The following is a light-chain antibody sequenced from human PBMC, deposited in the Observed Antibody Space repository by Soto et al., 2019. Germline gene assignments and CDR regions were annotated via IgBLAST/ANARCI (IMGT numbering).Light chain of an antibody. Sequence: DIQMTQSPSTLSAPAGDRVTITCRASQSVRSWLAWYQQKPGRAPKFLIYDASSLESGVPSRFSGSGSGTEFTLTISNLQPDDFATYYCQQYDNYPLTFGGGTKVDIK. J-gene: IGKJ4*01. V-gene: IGKV1-5*01. CDR2: DAS. CDR3: QQYDNYPLT. CDR1: QSVRSW.